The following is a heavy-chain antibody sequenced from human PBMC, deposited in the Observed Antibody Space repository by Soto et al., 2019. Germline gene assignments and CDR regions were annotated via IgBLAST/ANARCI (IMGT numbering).Heavy chain of an antibody. J-gene: IGHJ4*02. CDR1: GFTFSSYG. Sequence: QVQLVESGGGVVQPGRSLRLSCAASGFTFSSYGMHWVRQAPGKGLEWVAVIWYDGSNKYYADSVKGRFTISRDNSKNRLYVQMNGLRAEDTAVYYCAAYVVWGNFDYWGQGTLVTVSS. V-gene: IGHV3-33*01. D-gene: IGHD2-21*01. CDR2: IWYDGSNK. CDR3: AAYVVWGNFDY.